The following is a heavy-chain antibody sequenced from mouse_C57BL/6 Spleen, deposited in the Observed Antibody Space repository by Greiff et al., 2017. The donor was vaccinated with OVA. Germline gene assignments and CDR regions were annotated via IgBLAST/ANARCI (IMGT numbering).Heavy chain of an antibody. Sequence: EVQLQESGPGLVKPSQSLSLTCSVTGYSITSGYYWNWIRQFPGNKLEWMGYISYDGSNNYNPSLKNRISITRDTSKNQFFLKLNSVTTEDTATYYCAREDYGYDAVYYFDYWGQGTTLTVSS. V-gene: IGHV3-6*01. J-gene: IGHJ2*01. D-gene: IGHD2-2*01. CDR2: ISYDGSN. CDR1: GYSITSGYY. CDR3: AREDYGYDAVYYFDY.